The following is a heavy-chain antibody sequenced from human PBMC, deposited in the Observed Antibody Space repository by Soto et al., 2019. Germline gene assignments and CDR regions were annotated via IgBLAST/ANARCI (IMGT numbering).Heavy chain of an antibody. CDR3: ARVDLALSENFDL. Sequence: PSETLSLTCVVSGESVSSHTYYWSWIRQPPGKGLEWIGYIYSRGSISYSASLKSRVTISLDTSKNQFSLMLKSVTAADTATYFCARVDLALSENFDLWGRGTLVTSPQ. CDR1: GESVSSHTYY. J-gene: IGHJ2*01. V-gene: IGHV4-61*01. CDR2: IYSRGSI.